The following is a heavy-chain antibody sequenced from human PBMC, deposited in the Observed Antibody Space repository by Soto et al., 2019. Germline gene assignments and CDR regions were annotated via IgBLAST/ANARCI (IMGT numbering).Heavy chain of an antibody. CDR2: ISSSGDAT. D-gene: IGHD6-19*01. J-gene: IGHJ4*02. Sequence: GGSLRLSCAASGFTFSTYAMTWVRQAPGKGLEWVSIISSSGDATYYLDSVKGRFTISRDNSRNTLNLQMHSLRAEDTAVYYCARNGYSRGWGSDYCGQGTLVTVSS. CDR3: ARNGYSRGWGSDY. V-gene: IGHV3-23*01. CDR1: GFTFSTYA.